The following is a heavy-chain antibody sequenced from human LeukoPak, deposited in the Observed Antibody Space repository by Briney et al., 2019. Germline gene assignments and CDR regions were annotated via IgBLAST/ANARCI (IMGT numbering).Heavy chain of an antibody. CDR3: AREDTLLYLTPTKGWDYFDY. CDR1: GFNFTTYW. Sequence: EALEISRKGSGFNFTTYWLGRVRQGPGKGLEWRGILYPCYSDTRQRPSFQGQVTISPDKSISTAYLQWSSLRQSDTAMYYCAREDTLLYLTPTKGWDYFDYWGQGTLVTVSS. D-gene: IGHD2-15*01. CDR2: LYPCYSDT. V-gene: IGHV5-51*01. J-gene: IGHJ4*02.